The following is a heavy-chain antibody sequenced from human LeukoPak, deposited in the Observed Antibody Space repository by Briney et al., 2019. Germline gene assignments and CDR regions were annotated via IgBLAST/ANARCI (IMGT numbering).Heavy chain of an antibody. D-gene: IGHD3-16*01. V-gene: IGHV1-69*04. Sequence: GASVKVSCKASGYTFTSYDINWVRQAPGQGLEWVGRIIPLLGVTNHAQKLQGRVTVTADPATNTAYMELSSLIPDDTAVYYCAGARTMITFGGVRHAFDIWGQGTLVTVSS. J-gene: IGHJ3*02. CDR3: AGARTMITFGGVRHAFDI. CDR2: IIPLLGVT. CDR1: GYTFTSYD.